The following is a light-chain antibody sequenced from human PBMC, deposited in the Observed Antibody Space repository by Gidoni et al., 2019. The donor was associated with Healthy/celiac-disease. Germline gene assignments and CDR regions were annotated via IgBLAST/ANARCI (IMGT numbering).Light chain of an antibody. J-gene: IGKJ2*01. CDR3: QQYGSSPYT. CDR1: QSVSSSY. Sequence: VLTPSPGPLSLSPGERAPLSCRARQSVSSSYLAWYQQKPGQAPRLLIYGASSRATGIPDRFSGSGSGTDFTLTISRLEPEDFAVYYCQQYGSSPYTFGQXTKLEIK. CDR2: GAS. V-gene: IGKV3-20*01.